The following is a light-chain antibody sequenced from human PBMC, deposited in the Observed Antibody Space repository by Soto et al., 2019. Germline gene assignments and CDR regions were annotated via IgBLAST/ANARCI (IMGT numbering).Light chain of an antibody. V-gene: IGKV1-5*03. CDR2: KAS. Sequence: DIQMTQSPSTLSASVGDRVTITCWASQSISNWLAWYQQRPGKAPKLLIYKASTLESGVPSRFSGSGSATEFSLTISSLQPDDFATYYCQQYSTYSDTFGQGTKLEIK. CDR1: QSISNW. CDR3: QQYSTYSDT. J-gene: IGKJ2*01.